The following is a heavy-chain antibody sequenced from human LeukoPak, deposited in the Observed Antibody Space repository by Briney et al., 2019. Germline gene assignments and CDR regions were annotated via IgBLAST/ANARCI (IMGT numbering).Heavy chain of an antibody. V-gene: IGHV4-59*01. Sequence: SETLSLTCTVSGGSISSYYWSWIRQPPGKGLEWIGYIYYSGSTNYNPSLKSRVTISVDTSKNQFSLKPSSVTAADTAVYYCARLVSTTAYYFDYWGQGTLVTVSS. CDR3: ARLVSTTAYYFDY. J-gene: IGHJ4*02. CDR1: GGSISSYY. CDR2: IYYSGST. D-gene: IGHD4-17*01.